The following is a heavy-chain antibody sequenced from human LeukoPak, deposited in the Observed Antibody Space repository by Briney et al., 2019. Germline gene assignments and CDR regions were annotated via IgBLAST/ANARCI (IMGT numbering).Heavy chain of an antibody. D-gene: IGHD3-3*01. V-gene: IGHV1-69*13. CDR1: GGTFSSYA. J-gene: IGHJ4*02. Sequence: SVKVSCKASGGTFSSYAISWVRQAPGQGLEWMGGIIPIFGTANYAQKFQGRVTITADESTSTAYMELSSLRSEDTAVYYCARRVPNYDFWSGYLPRYYFDYWGQGTLVTVSS. CDR2: IIPIFGTA. CDR3: ARRVPNYDFWSGYLPRYYFDY.